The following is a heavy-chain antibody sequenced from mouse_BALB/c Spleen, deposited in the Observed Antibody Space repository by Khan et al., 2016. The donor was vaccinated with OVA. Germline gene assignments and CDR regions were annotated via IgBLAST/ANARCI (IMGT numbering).Heavy chain of an antibody. CDR2: INTHSGVP. CDR3: ARGEAAYYRNGGGAKEY. CDR1: GYTFTTAG. J-gene: IGHJ4*01. V-gene: IGHV9-4*02. Sequence: QIQLVQSGPELKKPGETVRISCKASGYTFTTAGIQWVQQMPGKGLKWIGWINTHSGVPKYAEDFTGRFAFSLEISVNTAYLQITNLKNEDTATYFSARGEAAYYRNGGGAKEYWGQGTSVTVSS. D-gene: IGHD2-5*01.